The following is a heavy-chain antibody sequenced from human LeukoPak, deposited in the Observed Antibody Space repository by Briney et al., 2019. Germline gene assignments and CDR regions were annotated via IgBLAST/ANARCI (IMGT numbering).Heavy chain of an antibody. D-gene: IGHD1-26*01. J-gene: IGHJ4*02. CDR3: ARIPASSGSYYY. V-gene: IGHV3-7*01. CDR2: IKEDGSEK. Sequence: GGSLRLSCAASGFTLSYYWMSWVRQAPGKGLEWVANIKEDGSEKYYVDSVKGRFTISRDNAKNSLYLQMSSLRAEDTAVYYCARIPASSGSYYYWGQGTLVTVSS. CDR1: GFTLSYYW.